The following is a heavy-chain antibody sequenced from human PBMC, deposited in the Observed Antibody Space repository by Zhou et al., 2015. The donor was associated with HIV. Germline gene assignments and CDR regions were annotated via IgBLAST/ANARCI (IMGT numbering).Heavy chain of an antibody. CDR3: ARDRLSRRGTTYYYGSGSYSAFDI. J-gene: IGHJ3*02. V-gene: IGHV1-69*01. CDR1: GGTFSSYA. D-gene: IGHD3-10*01. CDR2: IIPIFGTA. Sequence: QVQLVQSGAEVKKPGSSVKVSCKASGGTFSSYAISWVRQAPGQGLEWMGGIIPIFGTANYAQKFQGRVTITADESTSTAYMELSSLRSEDTAVYYCARDRLSRRGTTYYYGSGSYSAFDIWGQGTMVTVSS.